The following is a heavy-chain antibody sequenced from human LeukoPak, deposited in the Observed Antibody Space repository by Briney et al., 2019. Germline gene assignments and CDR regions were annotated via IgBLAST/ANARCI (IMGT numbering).Heavy chain of an antibody. CDR1: GGTFSSYA. CDR3: ARYIAVAGTAVY. J-gene: IGHJ4*02. CDR2: ISAYNGNT. V-gene: IGHV1-18*01. D-gene: IGHD6-19*01. Sequence: ASVKVSCKASGGTFSSYAISWVRQAPGQGLEWMGWISAYNGNTNYAQKLQGRVTMTTDTSTSTAYMELRSLRSDDTAVYYCARYIAVAGTAVYWGQGTLVTVSS.